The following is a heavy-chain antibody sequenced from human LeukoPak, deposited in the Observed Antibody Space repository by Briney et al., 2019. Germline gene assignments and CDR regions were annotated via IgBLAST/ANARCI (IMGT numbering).Heavy chain of an antibody. J-gene: IGHJ4*02. D-gene: IGHD6-13*01. V-gene: IGHV3-53*01. CDR2: IYSGGST. CDR1: GFTVSSNY. CDR3: ANAPSLAAAAPLIDY. Sequence: GGSLRLSCAASGFTVSSNYMSWVRQAPGKGLEWVSVIYSGGSTYYADSVKGRFTISRDNSKNTLYLQMNSLRAEDTAVYYCANAPSLAAAAPLIDYWGQGTLVTVSS.